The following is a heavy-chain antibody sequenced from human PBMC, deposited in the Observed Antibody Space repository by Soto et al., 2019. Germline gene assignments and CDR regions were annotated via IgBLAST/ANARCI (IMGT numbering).Heavy chain of an antibody. CDR2: ISGSGIST. D-gene: IGHD3-22*01. Sequence: GGSLRLSCAASGFTFSSYALSWVRQAPGKGLEWVSTISGSGISTYYADSVKGRFTVSRDNSKNTLFLQMNSLRAEDTAVYRCARGGGASGYQYYFDYWGQGTLVTVSS. CDR1: GFTFSSYA. V-gene: IGHV3-23*01. CDR3: ARGGGASGYQYYFDY. J-gene: IGHJ4*02.